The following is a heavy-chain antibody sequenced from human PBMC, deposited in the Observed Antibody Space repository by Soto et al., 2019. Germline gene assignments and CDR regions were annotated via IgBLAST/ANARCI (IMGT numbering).Heavy chain of an antibody. D-gene: IGHD2-15*01. CDR3: ARGTGGEFAY. CDR2: IYYGGIS. V-gene: IGHV4-30-2*01. Sequence: QLQLQESGSGLVKPSQTLSLTCTVSGGSISSGGYSWSWIRQPPGKGLEWIAYIYYGGISYYNPSLKSRVSISIDGSKNQFSLKLSSVTAADTAVYYCARGTGGEFAYWGQGILLTVSS. CDR1: GGSISSGGYS. J-gene: IGHJ4*02.